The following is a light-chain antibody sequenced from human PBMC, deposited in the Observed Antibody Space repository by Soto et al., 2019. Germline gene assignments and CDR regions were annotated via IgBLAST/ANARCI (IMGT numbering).Light chain of an antibody. CDR2: DVT. V-gene: IGLV2-11*01. CDR3: CSYAGSSLYV. J-gene: IGLJ1*01. Sequence: QSALTQPRSVSGSPGQSVTISCTGTSSDVGGYDYVSWYQQHPGKAPKFMIYDVTKRPSGVPDRFSGSKSGNTASLTISGLQAEDEADYHCCSYAGSSLYVFGTGTKVTVL. CDR1: SSDVGGYDY.